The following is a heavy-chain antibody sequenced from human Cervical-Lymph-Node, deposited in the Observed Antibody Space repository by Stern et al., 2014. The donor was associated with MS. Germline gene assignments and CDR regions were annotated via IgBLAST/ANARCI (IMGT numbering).Heavy chain of an antibody. D-gene: IGHD6-13*01. Sequence: VQLVEYGAEVTKPGSSVKVSCKASGGTFSKFPSSWVRQAPGQGLEWMGGIFPVFGTPTYAQEFRGRVPITADVSTSTVYMELSSLRSDDTAVYYCALSSETSDRWYSLGYDLWGQGTLVTVSS. CDR1: GGTFSKFP. V-gene: IGHV1-69*01. CDR2: IFPVFGTP. CDR3: ALSSETSDRWYSLGYDL. J-gene: IGHJ5*02.